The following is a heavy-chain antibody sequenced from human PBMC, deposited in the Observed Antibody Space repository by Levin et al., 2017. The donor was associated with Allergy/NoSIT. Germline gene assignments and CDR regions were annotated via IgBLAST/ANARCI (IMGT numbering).Heavy chain of an antibody. CDR2: ISSNGGST. CDR3: ARGGWDDYGDDYWYFDR. V-gene: IGHV3-64*01. Sequence: PGGSLRLSCAASGFTFSSYAMHRVRQAPGKGLEYVSAISSNGGSTYYANSVKGRFTISRDNSKNTLYLQMGSLRAEDMAVYYCARGGWDDYGDDYWYFDRWGRGTLVTVSS. CDR1: GFTFSSYA. J-gene: IGHJ2*01. D-gene: IGHD4-17*01.